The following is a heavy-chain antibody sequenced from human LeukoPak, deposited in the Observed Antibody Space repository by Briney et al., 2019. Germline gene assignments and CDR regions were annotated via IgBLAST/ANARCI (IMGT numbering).Heavy chain of an antibody. CDR1: GYKFHAYW. Sequence: GESLKISCKGPGYKFHAYWIAWVRPVPGKGLEWMGIIFSDDSDTRYSPSFQGQVTISADKSVSIAYLQWSSLKASDTAMYYCERPNITSYYDSRGYDAFDVWGQGTMVIVSS. CDR2: IFSDDSDT. J-gene: IGHJ3*01. CDR3: ERPNITSYYDSRGYDAFDV. D-gene: IGHD3-22*01. V-gene: IGHV5-51*01.